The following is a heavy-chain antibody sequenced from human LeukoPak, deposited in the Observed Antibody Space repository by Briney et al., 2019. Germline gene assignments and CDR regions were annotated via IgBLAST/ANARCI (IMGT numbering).Heavy chain of an antibody. V-gene: IGHV1-69*13. CDR1: GGTFSSYA. CDR3: ARGRDGYNYSPFDY. CDR2: IIPIFGTA. D-gene: IGHD5-24*01. Sequence: ASVKVSCKASGGTFSSYAISWVRQAPGQGLEWMGGIIPIFGTANYAQKFQGRVMITADESTSTAYMELSSLRSEDTAVYYCARGRDGYNYSPFDYWGQGTLVTVSS. J-gene: IGHJ4*02.